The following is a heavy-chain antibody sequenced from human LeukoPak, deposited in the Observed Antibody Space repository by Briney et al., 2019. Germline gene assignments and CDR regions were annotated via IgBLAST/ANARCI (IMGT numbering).Heavy chain of an antibody. CDR3: ARGISGPKDWFDP. V-gene: IGHV3-74*01. J-gene: IGHJ5*02. D-gene: IGHD3-3*02. Sequence: GGSLRLSCAASGFAFSSSWMHWVRQAPGKGLVWVSRINSDGSGTTYADSVKGRFTISRDNSKNTLYLQMNSLRAEDTAVYYCARGISGPKDWFDPWGQGTLVTVSS. CDR1: GFAFSSSW. CDR2: INSDGSGT.